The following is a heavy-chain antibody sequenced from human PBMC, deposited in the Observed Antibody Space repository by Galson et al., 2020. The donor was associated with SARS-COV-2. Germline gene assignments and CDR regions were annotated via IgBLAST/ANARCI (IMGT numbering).Heavy chain of an antibody. V-gene: IGHV5-51*01. J-gene: IGHJ3*02. CDR3: ARQNYDYVWGSDRYDAFDI. CDR2: IYPVDYDT. D-gene: IGHD3-16*02. CDR1: GYSFTSYW. Sequence: GEYLKLSRKGSGYSFTSYWIGRVRQLPGKGLETMGNIYPVDYDTRYSPSFQGQVTISADKSISTAYLQWSSLKASDTAMYYCARQNYDYVWGSDRYDAFDIWGQGTMVTVSS.